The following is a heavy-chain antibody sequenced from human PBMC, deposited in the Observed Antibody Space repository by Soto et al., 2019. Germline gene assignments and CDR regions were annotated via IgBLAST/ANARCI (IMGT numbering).Heavy chain of an antibody. CDR2: INAGNGNT. V-gene: IGHV1-3*01. D-gene: IGHD2-15*01. J-gene: IGHJ5*02. Sequence: QVQLVQSGAEVKKPGASVKVSCKASGYTFTSYAMHWVRQAPGQRLEWMGWINAGNGNTKYSQKFQGRVTITRDTSASTAYMELSSLRSEDTAVYYCARGGMVGDIVVLVAANNWFDPWGQGTLVTVSS. CDR3: ARGGMVGDIVVLVAANNWFDP. CDR1: GYTFTSYA.